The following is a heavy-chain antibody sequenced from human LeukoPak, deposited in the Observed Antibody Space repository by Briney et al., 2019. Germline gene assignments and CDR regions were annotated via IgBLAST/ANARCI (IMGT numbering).Heavy chain of an antibody. CDR2: IYHSAST. CDR1: GGSISSGGYS. J-gene: IGHJ3*02. Sequence: SQTLSLTCAVSGGSISSGGYSWSWIRQPPGKGLEWIGYIYHSASTYYNPSLKSRVTISVDRSKNQFSLKLSSVTAADTAVYYCASALRGIDAFDIWGQGTMVTVSS. V-gene: IGHV4-30-2*01. D-gene: IGHD3-10*01. CDR3: ASALRGIDAFDI.